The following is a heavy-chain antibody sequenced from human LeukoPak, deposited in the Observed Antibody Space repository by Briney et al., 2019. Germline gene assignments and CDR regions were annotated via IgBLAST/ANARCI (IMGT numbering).Heavy chain of an antibody. J-gene: IGHJ5*02. V-gene: IGHV1-69*04. Sequence: GAAVNVSFKSAGGTFSCYAFSLVRQPHGQGLGWVGRIIPILDIANYAQTFTRRVTITADKSTRTASMELSSLRSEDTAVYYCARVIGTVNREFDPWGQGTVVTVST. CDR2: IIPILDIA. CDR1: GGTFSCYA. D-gene: IGHD4-11*01. CDR3: ARVIGTVNREFDP.